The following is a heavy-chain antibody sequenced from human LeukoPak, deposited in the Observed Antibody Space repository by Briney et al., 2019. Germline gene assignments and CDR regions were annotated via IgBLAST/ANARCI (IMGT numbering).Heavy chain of an antibody. V-gene: IGHV4-59*01. CDR2: IYYSGST. Sequence: SETLSLTCTVSGGSISSYYWSWIRQPPGKGLEWIGYIYYSGSTNYNPSLKSRVTISVDTSKNQFSLKLSSVTAADTAVYYCARSIAAPLDWFDPWGQGTLVTVSS. J-gene: IGHJ5*02. CDR3: ARSIAAPLDWFDP. CDR1: GGSISSYY. D-gene: IGHD6-13*01.